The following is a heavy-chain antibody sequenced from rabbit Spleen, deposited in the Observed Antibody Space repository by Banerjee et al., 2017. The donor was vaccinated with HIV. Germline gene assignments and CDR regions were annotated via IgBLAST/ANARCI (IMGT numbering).Heavy chain of an antibody. J-gene: IGHJ6*01. V-gene: IGHV1S40*01. CDR3: VRGASSSGYYSL. D-gene: IGHD1-1*01. CDR2: IYAGSSGST. Sequence: QSLEESGGDLVKPGASLTLTCTASGFSFSSSYYMCWVRQAPGKGLECIACIYAGSSGSTYYANWAKGRFTISKTSSTTVTLQMTSLTVADTATYFCVRGASSSGYYSLGGPGTLVTVS. CDR1: GFSFSSSYY.